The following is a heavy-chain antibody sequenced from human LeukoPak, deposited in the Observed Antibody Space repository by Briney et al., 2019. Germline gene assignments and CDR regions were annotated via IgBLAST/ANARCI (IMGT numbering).Heavy chain of an antibody. D-gene: IGHD3-10*01. V-gene: IGHV1-69*04. CDR3: ARDKEYGSGTYGAFDI. CDR1: GGTFSSYA. Sequence: ASVKVSCKASGGTFSSYAISWVRQAPGQGLEWMGRIIPILGIANYAQKFQGRVTITADKSTSTAYMELSSLRPEDTAVYYCARDKEYGSGTYGAFDIWGQGTMVTVSS. J-gene: IGHJ3*02. CDR2: IIPILGIA.